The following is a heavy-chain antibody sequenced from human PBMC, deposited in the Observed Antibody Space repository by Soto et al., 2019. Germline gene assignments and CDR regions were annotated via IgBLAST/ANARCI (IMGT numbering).Heavy chain of an antibody. CDR1: GLTFGSRA. Sequence: WSLRLSCVASGLTFGSRAMSWVRQAPGEGLQWVSTITDTGGDAKYADSVRGRFVISRDNSKKTLYLQMTSLTAEESAMYFRARGPKDSYPGSRIFDFWGRGTLVTVSS. V-gene: IGHV3-23*01. J-gene: IGHJ4*02. CDR3: ARGPKDSYPGSRIFDF. CDR2: ITDTGGDA. D-gene: IGHD3-10*01.